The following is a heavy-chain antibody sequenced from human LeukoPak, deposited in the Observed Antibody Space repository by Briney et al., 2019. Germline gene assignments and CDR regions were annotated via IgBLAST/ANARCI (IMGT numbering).Heavy chain of an antibody. D-gene: IGHD4-17*01. CDR1: GGSISSYY. V-gene: IGHV4-4*07. J-gene: IGHJ3*02. CDR3: ASGDANTAAAFDI. Sequence: TSETLSLTCTVSGGSISSYYLSWIRQPAGKGLEWIGRIYTSGSTKCNPSLESRVTMSVDTSKNQVSLRLSSVTAADTAVYYCASGDANTAAAFDIWGQGTMVTVSS. CDR2: IYTSGST.